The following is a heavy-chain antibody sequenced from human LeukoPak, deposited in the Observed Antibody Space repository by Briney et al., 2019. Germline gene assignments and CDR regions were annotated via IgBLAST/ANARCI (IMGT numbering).Heavy chain of an antibody. CDR3: AKEPRSYDFWRGYLLDYYYYGMDV. V-gene: IGHV3-30*18. CDR2: ISHDGSIK. J-gene: IGHJ6*02. D-gene: IGHD3-3*01. CDR1: GFTFSSYG. Sequence: GGSLRLSCAASGFTFSSYGMHWVRQAPGKGLEWVTVISHDGSIKFYADSVKGRFTISRDNSKNTLYLQMDSLRAEDTAVYYCAKEPRSYDFWRGYLLDYYYYGMDVWGQGTTVTVSS.